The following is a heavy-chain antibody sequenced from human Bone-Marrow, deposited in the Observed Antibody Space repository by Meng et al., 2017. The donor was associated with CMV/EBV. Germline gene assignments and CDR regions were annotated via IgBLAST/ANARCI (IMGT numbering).Heavy chain of an antibody. CDR1: GGTFSSYA. CDR2: IIPILGIA. J-gene: IGHJ3*01. D-gene: IGHD1-26*01. V-gene: IGHV1-69*10. CDR3: ARDCGSYCSSDF. Sequence: SVKVSCKASGGTFSSYAISWVRQAPGQGLEWMGGIIPILGIANYAQKFQGRVTITTDESTSTAYMELSSLRSDDMAMYYCARDCGSYCSSDFWGQGTLVTVSS.